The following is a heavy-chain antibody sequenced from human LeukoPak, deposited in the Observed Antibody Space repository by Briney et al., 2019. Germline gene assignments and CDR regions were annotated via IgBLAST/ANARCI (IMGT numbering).Heavy chain of an antibody. CDR2: IKQDGGET. Sequence: PGGSLRLSCAASGVPISSYWMGWVRQAPGKGLEWVASIKQDGGETFYVDSVKGRFTISRDNAKNSLYLQMNSLRAEDTAVYYCTREDHSNYNYWGQGTLVTVSS. D-gene: IGHD4-11*01. CDR1: GVPISSYW. J-gene: IGHJ4*02. CDR3: TREDHSNYNY. V-gene: IGHV3-7*01.